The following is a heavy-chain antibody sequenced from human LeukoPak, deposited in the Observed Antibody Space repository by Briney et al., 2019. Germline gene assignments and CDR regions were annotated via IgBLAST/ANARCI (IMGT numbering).Heavy chain of an antibody. CDR2: ISPYNGNT. D-gene: IGHD4-17*01. Sequence: ASVTVSCTASGGTFSSYAISWVRQAPGQGLEWMGWISPYNGNTNSVQNLQGRVTMTTDTSTSTVYMELRSLRSDDTAVYYCARGAFGDYGFVDYWGQGTLVTVSS. CDR1: GGTFSSYA. J-gene: IGHJ4*02. CDR3: ARGAFGDYGFVDY. V-gene: IGHV1-18*01.